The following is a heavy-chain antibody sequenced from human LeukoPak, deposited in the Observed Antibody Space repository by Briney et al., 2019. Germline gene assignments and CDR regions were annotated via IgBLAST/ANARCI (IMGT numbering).Heavy chain of an antibody. V-gene: IGHV1-69*13. CDR2: IIPIFGTA. Sequence: SVKVSCKASGGTFSSYAISWVRQAPGQGLEWMGGIIPIFGTANYAQKFQGRVTITADESTSTAYMELSSLRSEDTAVYYCARDGGGFQRDAFDIWGQGTMVTVSS. D-gene: IGHD2-15*01. CDR1: GGTFSSYA. J-gene: IGHJ3*02. CDR3: ARDGGGFQRDAFDI.